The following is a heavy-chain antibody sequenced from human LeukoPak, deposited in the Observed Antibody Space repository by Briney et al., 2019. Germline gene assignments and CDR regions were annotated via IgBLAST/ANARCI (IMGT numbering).Heavy chain of an antibody. V-gene: IGHV3-48*04. CDR1: GFTFSSYS. J-gene: IGHJ4*02. Sequence: GGSLRLFCAASGFTFSSYSMNWVRQAPGKGLEWVSYISSSSGTIYYADSVKGRFTISRDNAKNSLYLQMNSLRAEDTAVYYCASEDGAAVFDYWGQGTLVTVSS. D-gene: IGHD6-13*01. CDR2: ISSSSGTI. CDR3: ASEDGAAVFDY.